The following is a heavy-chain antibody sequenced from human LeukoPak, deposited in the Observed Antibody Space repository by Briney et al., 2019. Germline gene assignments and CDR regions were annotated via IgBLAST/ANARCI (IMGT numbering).Heavy chain of an antibody. CDR3: AKESPPYSSGWPYFDY. J-gene: IGHJ4*02. CDR1: GFTFSSYG. Sequence: GGSLRLSCAASGFTFSSYGMHWVRQAPGKGLEWVAVISYDGSNKYYADSVKGRFTIPRDNSKNTLYLQMNSLRAEDTAVYYCAKESPPYSSGWPYFDYWGQGTLVTVSS. D-gene: IGHD6-19*01. CDR2: ISYDGSNK. V-gene: IGHV3-30*18.